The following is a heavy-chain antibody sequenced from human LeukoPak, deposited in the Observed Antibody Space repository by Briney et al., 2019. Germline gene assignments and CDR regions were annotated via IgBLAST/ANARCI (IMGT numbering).Heavy chain of an antibody. Sequence: PSETLSLTCTVSDSSITSTYYWAWFRDPPGKGLEWIATVFRLQTVRTFNNPSLESRVTMSLDPSQSQFSLNLTSVTAADTALYFCARVLHAPYLIDSWGQGTLVTVSS. CDR1: DSSITSTYY. D-gene: IGHD2-8*01. CDR2: VFRLQTVRT. V-gene: IGHV4-38-2*02. CDR3: ARVLHAPYLIDS. J-gene: IGHJ4*02.